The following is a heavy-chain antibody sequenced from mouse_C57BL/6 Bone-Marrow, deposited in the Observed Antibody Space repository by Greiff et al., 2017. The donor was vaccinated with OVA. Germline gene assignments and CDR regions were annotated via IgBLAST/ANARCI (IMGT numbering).Heavy chain of an antibody. CDR3: ARYKYLDGLYAMDY. Sequence: EVKLVESGGGLVQPGGSLSLSCAASGFTFTDYYMSWVRQPPGKALEWLGFIRNKANGYTTEYSASVKGRFTISRDNSQSILYLQMNALRAEDSATYYCARYKYLDGLYAMDYWGQGTSVTVSS. CDR2: IRNKANGYTT. J-gene: IGHJ4*01. V-gene: IGHV7-3*01. CDR1: GFTFTDYY. D-gene: IGHD2-3*01.